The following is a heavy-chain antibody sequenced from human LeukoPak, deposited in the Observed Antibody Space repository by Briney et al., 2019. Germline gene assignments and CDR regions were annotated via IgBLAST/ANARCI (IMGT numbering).Heavy chain of an antibody. CDR1: GDSISSSSYF. CDR2: ISYSGST. CDR3: VRLVGASGAFDI. J-gene: IGHJ3*02. Sequence: SETLSLTCTVSGDSISSSSYFWAWIRQPPGKGLEWIASISYSGSTYYNPSLKSRVTISVDTSKNQFFLRLSSVTAAHTALYYCVRLVGASGAFDIWGHGPTVTVSS. D-gene: IGHD1-26*01. V-gene: IGHV4-39*07.